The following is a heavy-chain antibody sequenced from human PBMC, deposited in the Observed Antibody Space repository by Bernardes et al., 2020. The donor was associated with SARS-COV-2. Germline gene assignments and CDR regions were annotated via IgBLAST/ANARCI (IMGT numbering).Heavy chain of an antibody. Sequence: SETLSLTCTVSGASISSYYWNWIRQPPGKGLEWIGYIYYSGSTNYNPSLKSRVTISIDTSKKQFSLKLSSVTAADTAVYFCAREGGAGSYYSPKADGQFVPWVHGTLVTASS. CDR2: IYYSGST. D-gene: IGHD3-10*01. CDR3: AREGGAGSYYSPKADGQFVP. CDR1: GASISSYY. J-gene: IGHJ5*02. V-gene: IGHV4-59*01.